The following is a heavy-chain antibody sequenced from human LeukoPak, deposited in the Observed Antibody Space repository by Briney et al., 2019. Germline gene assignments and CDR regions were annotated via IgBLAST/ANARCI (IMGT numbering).Heavy chain of an antibody. CDR2: ISSSGSTI. CDR1: GFTFSSYE. D-gene: IGHD3-10*01. J-gene: IGHJ6*04. Sequence: AGGSLRLSCAASGFTFSSYEMNWVRQAPGKGLEWVSYISSSGSTIYYADSVKGRFTISRDNAKNSLYLQMNSLRAEDTAAYYCARDLSASGGVWGKGTTVTISS. CDR3: ARDLSASGGV. V-gene: IGHV3-48*03.